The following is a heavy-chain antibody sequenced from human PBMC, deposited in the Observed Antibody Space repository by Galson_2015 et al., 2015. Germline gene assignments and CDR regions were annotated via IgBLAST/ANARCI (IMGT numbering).Heavy chain of an antibody. CDR1: GGSISRSSYY. CDR3: ARWRSIYNCFDP. V-gene: IGHV4-39*01. D-gene: IGHD3-9*01. Sequence: SESLSLTCPVSGGSISRSSYYWGWLRQPPGKGLEWIGRIYYSGSTYYHPSLKCRVTISVDTTKNQFSLNLSSVTAADTAVYYWARWRSIYNCFDPWGQGTLVTVSS. J-gene: IGHJ5*02. CDR2: IYYSGST.